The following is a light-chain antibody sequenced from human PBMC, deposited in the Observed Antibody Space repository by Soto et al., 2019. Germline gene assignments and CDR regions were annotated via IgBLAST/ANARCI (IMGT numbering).Light chain of an antibody. CDR1: SSKIGSNI. CDR3: AAWDDSLTGVI. V-gene: IGLV1-44*01. J-gene: IGLJ2*01. Sequence: QSVVTQPPSASGTPGQRVTISCSGSSSKIGSNIVNWYQQLPGTAPKLLIFNNNQRPSGVPDRFSGSKSGTSASLAISGLQSEDEADYYCAAWDDSLTGVIFGGGTKVTVL. CDR2: NNN.